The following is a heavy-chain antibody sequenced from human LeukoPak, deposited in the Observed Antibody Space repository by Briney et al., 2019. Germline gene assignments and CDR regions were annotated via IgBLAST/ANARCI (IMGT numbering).Heavy chain of an antibody. Sequence: PSETLSLTCTVSGGSISSHYWSWIRQPPGKGLEWIGYIYYSGSTNYNPSLKSRVTISVDTSKNQFSLKLSSVTAADTAVYYCARAGYGPGSYYFDYWGQGTLVTVSS. V-gene: IGHV4-59*11. D-gene: IGHD3-10*01. CDR3: ARAGYGPGSYYFDY. CDR1: GGSISSHY. CDR2: IYYSGST. J-gene: IGHJ4*02.